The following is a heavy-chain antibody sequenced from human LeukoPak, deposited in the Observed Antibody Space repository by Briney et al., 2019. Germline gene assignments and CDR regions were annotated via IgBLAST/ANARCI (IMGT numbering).Heavy chain of an antibody. CDR2: INPNSGGT. J-gene: IGHJ4*02. CDR1: GYTFTGYY. CDR3: ARGDYDFWSGYPTDY. Sequence: ASVTVSCMASGYTFTGYYMHWVRQAPGQGLEWMGWINPNSGGTNYAQKFQGRVTMTRDTSISTAYMERSRLRSDYTAVYYCARGDYDFWSGYPTDYWGQGTLVTVSS. V-gene: IGHV1-2*02. D-gene: IGHD3-3*01.